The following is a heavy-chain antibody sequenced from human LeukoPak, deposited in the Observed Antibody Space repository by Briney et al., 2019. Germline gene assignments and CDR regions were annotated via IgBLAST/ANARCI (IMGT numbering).Heavy chain of an antibody. D-gene: IGHD3-22*01. V-gene: IGHV4-59*01. J-gene: IGHJ3*02. CDR3: ARDLYDSSGYYSAIAFDI. CDR2: IHYSGST. CDR1: GGSISSYY. Sequence: PSETLSLTCTVSGGSISSYYWSWIRQPPGKGLEWIGYIHYSGSTNYNPSLKSRVTISVDTSKNQFSLKLSSVTAADTAVYYCARDLYDSSGYYSAIAFDIWGQGTMVTVSS.